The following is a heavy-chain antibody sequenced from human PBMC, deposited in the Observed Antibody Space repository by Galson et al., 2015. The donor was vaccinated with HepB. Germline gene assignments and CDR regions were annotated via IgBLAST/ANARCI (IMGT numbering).Heavy chain of an antibody. D-gene: IGHD2-21*01. V-gene: IGHV4-59*12. CDR3: ARKLRGVRAFDI. CDR1: GGSISSFY. CDR2: IYYSGST. J-gene: IGHJ3*02. Sequence: SETLSLTCTVSGGSISSFYWSWIRQPPGKGLEWIGYIYYSGSTNYNPSLKSRVTISVDTSKNQFSLKLSSVTAADTAVYYCARKLRGVRAFDIWGQGTMVTVSS.